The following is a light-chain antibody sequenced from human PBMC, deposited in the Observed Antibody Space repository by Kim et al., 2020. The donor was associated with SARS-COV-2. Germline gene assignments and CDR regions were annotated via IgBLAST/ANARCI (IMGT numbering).Light chain of an antibody. CDR3: QSYDSSKDCV. V-gene: IGLV6-57*03. CDR2: DDN. Sequence: KTVTISSSRSSGSIASSYVHWYQQRPGSAPSTVIYDDNERPSGVPDRFSGSIDSSSNTASLTISGLRTEDEADYYCQSYDSSKDCVFGGGTQLTVL. CDR1: SGSIASSY. J-gene: IGLJ3*02.